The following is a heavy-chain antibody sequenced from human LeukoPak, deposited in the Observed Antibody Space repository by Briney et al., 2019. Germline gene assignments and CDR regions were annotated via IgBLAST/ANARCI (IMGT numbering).Heavy chain of an antibody. CDR1: GFTVSGNL. CDR2: IYSGGTT. D-gene: IGHD3-10*01. V-gene: IGHV3-66*01. CDR3: ARDPDYYGSGSGGY. Sequence: PGGSLRLSCAASGFTVSGNLMSWVRQAPGKGLEWVSVIYSGGTTSYADSVKGRFTISRDNSKNTLYLQMNSLRAEDTAVYYCARDPDYYGSGSGGYWGQGTLVTVAS. J-gene: IGHJ4*02.